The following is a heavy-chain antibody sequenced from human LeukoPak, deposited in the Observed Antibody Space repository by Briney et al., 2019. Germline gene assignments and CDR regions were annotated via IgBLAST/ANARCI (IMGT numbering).Heavy chain of an antibody. CDR3: ARKPMIAVVADY. J-gene: IGHJ4*02. CDR1: GFTFNTYA. CDR2: ISGSGGST. V-gene: IGHV3-23*01. Sequence: TGGSLRLSCAASGFTFNTYAMSWVRQAPGKGLEWVSAISGSGGSTYSADSVKGRFTISRDNSKNTLYLQMNSLRVEDTAVYYCARKPMIAVVADYWGQGTLVTVSS. D-gene: IGHD3-22*01.